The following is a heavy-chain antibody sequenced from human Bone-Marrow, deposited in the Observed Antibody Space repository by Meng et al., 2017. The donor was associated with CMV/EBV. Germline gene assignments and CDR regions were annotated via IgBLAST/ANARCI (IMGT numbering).Heavy chain of an antibody. CDR1: GGSISRNNC. Sequence: SETLSLTCGVSGGSISRNNCWNWVRQPPGKGLEWIGYIYYSGNTDYNPSLKSRVTISVDTSKNQFSLKLSSVTAADTALYYCARSASSGSYFSWFDPWGQGTLVTVSS. CDR3: ARSASSGSYFSWFDP. V-gene: IGHV4-4*02. D-gene: IGHD1-26*01. CDR2: IYYSGNT. J-gene: IGHJ5*02.